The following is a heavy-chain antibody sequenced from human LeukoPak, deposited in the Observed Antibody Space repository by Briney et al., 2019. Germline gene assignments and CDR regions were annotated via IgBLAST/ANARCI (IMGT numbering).Heavy chain of an antibody. J-gene: IGHJ4*02. D-gene: IGHD6-25*01. CDR1: GFTFSTYA. Sequence: GGSLRLSCSASGFTFSTYAMHWVRQAPGKGLESVSTISSNGGSTYYADSVKGRFTISRDNSMNTLYLQMSSLTAEDTTVYYCLKVPNYSSGYWGQGTLVTVSS. V-gene: IGHV3-64D*09. CDR2: ISSNGGST. CDR3: LKVPNYSSGY.